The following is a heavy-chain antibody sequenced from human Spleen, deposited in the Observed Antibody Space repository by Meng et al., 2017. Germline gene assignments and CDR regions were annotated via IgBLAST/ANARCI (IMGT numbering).Heavy chain of an antibody. CDR2: INHSGST. D-gene: IGHD4-17*01. Sequence: SETLSLTCAVYGGSFSGYYWSWIRQPPGKGLEWIGEINHSGSTNYNPSLKSRVTISVDTSKNQFSLKLSSVTAADTAVYYCAGQGADFGDFRVFDFWGRGSLVTVSS. J-gene: IGHJ4*02. V-gene: IGHV4-34*01. CDR3: AGQGADFGDFRVFDF. CDR1: GGSFSGYY.